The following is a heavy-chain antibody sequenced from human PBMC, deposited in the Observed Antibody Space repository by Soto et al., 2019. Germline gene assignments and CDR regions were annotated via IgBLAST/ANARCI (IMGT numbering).Heavy chain of an antibody. CDR2: ISGSGGST. CDR1: GFTFSSYA. D-gene: IGHD3-10*01. Sequence: PGGSLRLSCAASGFTFSSYAMSWVRQAPGKGLEWVSAISGSGGSTYYADSVKGRFTISRDNSKNTLYLQMNSLRAEDTAVYYCAKVPHRARMSVYYGWGPPRGGYVFDIWAQGTRVTVPS. V-gene: IGHV3-23*01. J-gene: IGHJ3*02. CDR3: AKVPHRARMSVYYGWGPPRGGYVFDI.